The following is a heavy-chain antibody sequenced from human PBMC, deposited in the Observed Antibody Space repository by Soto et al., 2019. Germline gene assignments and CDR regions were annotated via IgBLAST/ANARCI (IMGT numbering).Heavy chain of an antibody. V-gene: IGHV1-2*02. CDR2: FDPNSGGT. J-gene: IGHJ4*02. Sequence: GASVKISSKASGYTFTGYYMLWVRQAPGQGLEWMGWFDPNSGGTNYAQKFQGRVTMTRDTSISTAYMELLRLRCDDPAVYYGARAFRGLGSYFGYWGQGTLVTVSS. D-gene: IGHD3-10*01. CDR1: GYTFTGYY. CDR3: ARAFRGLGSYFGY.